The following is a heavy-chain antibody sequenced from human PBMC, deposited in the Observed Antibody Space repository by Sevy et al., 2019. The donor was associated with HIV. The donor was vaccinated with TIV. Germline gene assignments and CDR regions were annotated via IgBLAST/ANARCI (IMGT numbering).Heavy chain of an antibody. J-gene: IGHJ4*02. Sequence: SETLSLTCAVYGGSFSGYYWSWIRQPPGKGLEWIGEINHSGSTNYNPSLKSRVTISVDTSKNQFSLKLSSVTAADTVVYYCARGRGGDYYDSSGYQEVIFDYWGQGTLVTVSS. V-gene: IGHV4-34*01. CDR3: ARGRGGDYYDSSGYQEVIFDY. CDR2: INHSGST. CDR1: GGSFSGYY. D-gene: IGHD3-22*01.